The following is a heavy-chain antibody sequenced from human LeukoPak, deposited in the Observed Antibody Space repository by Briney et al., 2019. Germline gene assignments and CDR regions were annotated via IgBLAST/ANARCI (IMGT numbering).Heavy chain of an antibody. CDR3: ARGVYIAAAQYGY. V-gene: IGHV4-59*01. J-gene: IGHJ4*02. Sequence: SETLSLTCTVSGGSISSYYCSWIRQPPGKGLEWIGYIYYSGTTNYNPSLKSRVTISVDTSKNQFSPKLSSVTAADTAVYYCARGVYIAAAQYGYWGQGTLVTVSS. CDR2: IYYSGTT. CDR1: GGSISSYY. D-gene: IGHD6-13*01.